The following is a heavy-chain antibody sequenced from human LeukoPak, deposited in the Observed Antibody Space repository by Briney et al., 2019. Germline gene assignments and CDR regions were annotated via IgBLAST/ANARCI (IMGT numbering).Heavy chain of an antibody. CDR3: ARSAANWGRKRSNWFDP. V-gene: IGHV1-18*01. Sequence: ASVKVSCKASGYTFTSYGISWVRQAPGQGLEWMGWISAYNGNTNYAQKLQGRVTMTTDTSTSKAYMELRSLRSDDTAVYYCARSAANWGRKRSNWFDPWGQGTLVTVSS. J-gene: IGHJ5*02. CDR2: ISAYNGNT. CDR1: GYTFTSYG. D-gene: IGHD3-16*01.